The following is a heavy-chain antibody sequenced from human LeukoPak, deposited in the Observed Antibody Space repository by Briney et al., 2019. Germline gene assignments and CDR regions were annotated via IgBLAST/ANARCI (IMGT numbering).Heavy chain of an antibody. V-gene: IGHV3-21*01. J-gene: IGHJ6*03. D-gene: IGHD1/OR15-1a*01. Sequence: GGSLRLSCAASGFTFSSYWMSWVRQAPGKGLEWVSSISSSSSYIYYADSVKGRFTISRDNAKNSLYLQMNSLRAEDTAVYYCARDNNHYYYYMDVWGKGTTVTVSS. CDR3: ARDNNHYYYYMDV. CDR2: ISSSSSYI. CDR1: GFTFSSYW.